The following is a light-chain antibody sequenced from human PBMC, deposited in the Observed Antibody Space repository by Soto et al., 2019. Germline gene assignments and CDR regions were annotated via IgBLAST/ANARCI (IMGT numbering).Light chain of an antibody. CDR2: AAS. Sequence: DIQMTQSPSTLSASVGDRVTITCRASQSISSWLAWYQQKPGKAPKLLIYAASSLQTGVPSRFSGSRSGTDFALTISSLQRDDFATYYCQQTDSFPRTFGQGTKVDI. CDR1: QSISSW. J-gene: IGKJ1*01. CDR3: QQTDSFPRT. V-gene: IGKV1-5*01.